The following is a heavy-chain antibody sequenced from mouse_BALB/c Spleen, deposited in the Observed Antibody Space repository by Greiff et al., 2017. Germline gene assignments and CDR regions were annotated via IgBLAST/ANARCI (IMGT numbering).Heavy chain of an antibody. D-gene: IGHD2-4*01. Sequence: EVQGVESGAELVKPGASVKLSCTASGFNIKDTYMHWVKQRPEQGLEWIGRIDPANGNTKYDPKFQGKATITADTSSNTAYLQLSSLTSEDTAVYYCAKGITYYFDYWGQGTTLTVSS. CDR3: AKGITYYFDY. J-gene: IGHJ2*01. CDR1: GFNIKDTY. V-gene: IGHV14-3*02. CDR2: IDPANGNT.